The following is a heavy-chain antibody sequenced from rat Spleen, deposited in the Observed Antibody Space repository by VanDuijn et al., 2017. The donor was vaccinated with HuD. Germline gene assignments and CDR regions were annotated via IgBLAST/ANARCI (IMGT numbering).Heavy chain of an antibody. Sequence: EVQLVESGGGLVQPGRSLKLSCVASGFTFNNYWMTWIRQAPGKGLEWVASITHTGGTTFYPDSVKGRFTISRDDAKSTLYLQMNSLRSEDTATYYCTRDHVLPGYVMDAWGQGASVTVSS. CDR3: TRDHVLPGYVMDA. CDR1: GFTFNNYW. D-gene: IGHD1-4*01. V-gene: IGHV5-31*01. J-gene: IGHJ4*01. CDR2: ITHTGGTT.